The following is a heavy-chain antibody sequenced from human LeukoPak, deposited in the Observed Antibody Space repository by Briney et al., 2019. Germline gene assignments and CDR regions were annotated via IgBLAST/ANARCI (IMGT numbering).Heavy chain of an antibody. J-gene: IGHJ4*02. Sequence: SETLSLTCTVSGGSISSSSYYWGWIRQPPGKGLEWIGSIYYSGSTYYNPSLKSRVTISVDTSKNQFSLKLSSVTAADTAVYYCARDPSIAAAGTFDYWGQGTLVTGSS. CDR2: IYYSGST. D-gene: IGHD6-13*01. CDR3: ARDPSIAAAGTFDY. CDR1: GGSISSSSYY. V-gene: IGHV4-39*02.